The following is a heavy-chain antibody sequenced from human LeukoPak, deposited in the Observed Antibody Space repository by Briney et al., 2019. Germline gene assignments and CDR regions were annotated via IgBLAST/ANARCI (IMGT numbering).Heavy chain of an antibody. D-gene: IGHD7-27*01. CDR2: IRYDGSNK. V-gene: IGHV3-30*02. J-gene: IGHJ4*02. CDR1: GFTFSSYG. CDR3: TRPSSDDWGSNDY. Sequence: PGGSLRLSCAASGFTFSSYGMHWVRQAPGKGLEWVAFIRYDGSNKYYADSVKGRFTISRDNDKNELYLQMNSLGAEDTAVYYCTRPSSDDWGSNDYWGQGTLVTVSS.